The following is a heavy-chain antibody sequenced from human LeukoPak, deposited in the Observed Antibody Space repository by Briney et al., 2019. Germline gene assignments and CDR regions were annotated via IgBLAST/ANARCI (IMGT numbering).Heavy chain of an antibody. CDR1: GFTFSSYG. D-gene: IGHD3-3*01. CDR2: ISYDGSNK. CDR3: TALGYDFWSGYSSLPPDAFDI. Sequence: GGSLRLSCAASGFTFSSYGMHWVRQAPGKGLEWVAVISYDGSNKYYADSVKGRFTISRGNSKNTLYLQMNSLRAEDTAVYYCTALGYDFWSGYSSLPPDAFDIWGQGTMVTVSS. J-gene: IGHJ3*02. V-gene: IGHV3-30*03.